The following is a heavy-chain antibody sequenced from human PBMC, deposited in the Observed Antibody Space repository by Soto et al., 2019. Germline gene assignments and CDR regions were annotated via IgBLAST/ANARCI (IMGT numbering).Heavy chain of an antibody. CDR1: GFTFSDHY. D-gene: IGHD3-10*01. J-gene: IGHJ5*01. CDR3: VRESSGSGSYSISWFDS. V-gene: IGHV3-72*01. CDR2: TRNNADSYTP. Sequence: EVQLVESGGGLVQPGGSLRLSCAASGFTFSDHYMDWVRQAPGKGLEWVGRTRNNADSYTPEYAASVKGRFTISRDDSENSLYLEMNSLKTEDTAVYYCVRESSGSGSYSISWFDSWGQGTLVTVSS.